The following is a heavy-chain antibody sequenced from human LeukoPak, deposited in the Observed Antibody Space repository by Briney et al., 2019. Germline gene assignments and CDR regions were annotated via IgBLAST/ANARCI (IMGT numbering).Heavy chain of an antibody. Sequence: GGSLRLSCAASGFTFGDYGMSWVRQAPGKGLEWVSGINWNGGSTGYADSVKGRFTISRDNAKNSLYLQMNSLRAEDTALYYCARMGGGIARYYMDVWGKGTTVTVSS. D-gene: IGHD6-13*01. CDR2: INWNGGST. CDR1: GFTFGDYG. J-gene: IGHJ6*03. CDR3: ARMGGGIARYYMDV. V-gene: IGHV3-20*04.